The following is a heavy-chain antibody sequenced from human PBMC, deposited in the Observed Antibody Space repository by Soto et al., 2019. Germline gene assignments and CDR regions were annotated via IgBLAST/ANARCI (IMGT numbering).Heavy chain of an antibody. J-gene: IGHJ4*02. CDR2: IIPIFGTA. D-gene: IGHD3-22*01. V-gene: IGHV1-69*06. CDR1: GDTFSSYA. CDR3: ARGSSGFEFDY. Sequence: GASVKVSCKASGDTFSSYAISWVRQAPGQGLEWMGGIIPIFGTANYAQKFQGRVTITADKSTSTAYMELSSLRSEDTAVYYRARGSSGFEFDYWGQGTLVTVSS.